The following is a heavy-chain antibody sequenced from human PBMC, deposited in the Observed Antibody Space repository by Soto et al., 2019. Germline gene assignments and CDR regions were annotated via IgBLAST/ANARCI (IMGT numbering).Heavy chain of an antibody. CDR1: GYTFTSYG. D-gene: IGHD6-19*01. Sequence: ASVKVSCKASGYTFTSYGISWVRQAPGQGLEWMGWISAYNGNTNYAQKLQGRVTMTTDTSTSTAYMELRSLRSDDTAVYYCARDYSSGWFDAFAIWGQGTMVTVSS. J-gene: IGHJ3*02. V-gene: IGHV1-18*01. CDR2: ISAYNGNT. CDR3: ARDYSSGWFDAFAI.